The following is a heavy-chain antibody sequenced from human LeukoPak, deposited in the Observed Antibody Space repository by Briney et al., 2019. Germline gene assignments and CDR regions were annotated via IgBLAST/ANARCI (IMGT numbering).Heavy chain of an antibody. D-gene: IGHD4-17*01. Sequence: SETLSLTCAVYGGSFSGYYWSWIRQPPGKGLEWIGEINHSGSTNYNPSLKSRVTISVDTSKNQFSLRLSSVTAADTAVYYCARENSTVNYYYYGMDVWGQGTTVTVSS. CDR2: INHSGST. J-gene: IGHJ6*02. CDR3: ARENSTVNYYYYGMDV. V-gene: IGHV4-34*01. CDR1: GGSFSGYY.